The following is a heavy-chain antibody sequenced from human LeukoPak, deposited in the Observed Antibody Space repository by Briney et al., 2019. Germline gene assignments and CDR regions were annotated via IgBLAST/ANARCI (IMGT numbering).Heavy chain of an antibody. CDR2: IPLDRSTT. V-gene: IGHV3-74*01. CDR1: GFTFSLYW. J-gene: IGHJ4*02. Sequence: GGSLRLSWAASGFTFSLYWVGWVSHREGEGLVCVSPIPLDRSTTNSAHSVKGPFPISSPTSKNTLSLEMNSLRPEVTAVYYCARGGSPSDYWGQGTLVSVSS. D-gene: IGHD3-16*01. CDR3: ARGGSPSDY.